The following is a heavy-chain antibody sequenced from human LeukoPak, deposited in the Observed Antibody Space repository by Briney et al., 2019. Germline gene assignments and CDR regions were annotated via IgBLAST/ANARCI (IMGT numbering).Heavy chain of an antibody. V-gene: IGHV4-39*02. CDR3: ARDKVSYGDLGTHYFDY. CDR1: GGSISSSSYY. CDR2: IYYRGST. Sequence: SSETLSLTCTVSGGSISSSSYYWGWIRQPPGKGLEWIVSIYYRGSTYYNPSLKSRVTISVDTSKNQFSLKLSSVTAADTAVYYCARDKVSYGDLGTHYFDYWGQGTLVTVSS. J-gene: IGHJ4*02. D-gene: IGHD4-17*01.